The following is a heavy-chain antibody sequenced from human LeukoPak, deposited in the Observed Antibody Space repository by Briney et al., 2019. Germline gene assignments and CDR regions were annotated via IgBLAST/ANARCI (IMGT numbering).Heavy chain of an antibody. V-gene: IGHV1-58*01. Sequence: SVKVSCKASGFTFTSSAVQWVRQARGQRLEWIGWIVVGSGNTNYAQKFQERVTITRDMSTSTVYMELSSLRSEDTAVYYCAAEGRPTVVAFRKGAVDLWGQGTMVTVSS. D-gene: IGHD4-23*01. J-gene: IGHJ3*01. CDR2: IVVGSGNT. CDR3: AAEGRPTVVAFRKGAVDL. CDR1: GFTFTSSA.